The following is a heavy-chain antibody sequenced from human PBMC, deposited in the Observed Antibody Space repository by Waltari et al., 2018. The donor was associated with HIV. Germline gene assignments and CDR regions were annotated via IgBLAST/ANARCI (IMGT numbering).Heavy chain of an antibody. J-gene: IGHJ4*01. V-gene: IGHV1-2*02. Sequence: QDQLIQSGTEVKEPGASLRVSCRASGYTFIGYFIHWVRQAPGQGIEWMVEVNPRSGETEYAQKFRGRVTLTGDTSVNTAYLDLKGLRFDDTATYFCHRPWDSDHWGSDLWGQGTLVIVS. CDR3: HRPWDSDHWGSDL. CDR2: VNPRSGET. D-gene: IGHD3-16*01. CDR1: GYTFIGYF.